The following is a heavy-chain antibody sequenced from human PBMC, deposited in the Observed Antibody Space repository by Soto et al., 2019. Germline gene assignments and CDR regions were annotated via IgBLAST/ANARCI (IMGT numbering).Heavy chain of an antibody. D-gene: IGHD3-22*01. CDR3: AREFDGGYYQYYYYYGMDV. Sequence: GESLKISCAASGFTFSSYAMHWVRQAPGKGLEWVAVISYDGSNKYYADSVKGRFTISRDNSKNTLYLQMNSLRAEDTAVYYCAREFDGGYYQYYYYYGMDVWGQGTTVTVSS. CDR1: GFTFSSYA. V-gene: IGHV3-30-3*01. J-gene: IGHJ6*02. CDR2: ISYDGSNK.